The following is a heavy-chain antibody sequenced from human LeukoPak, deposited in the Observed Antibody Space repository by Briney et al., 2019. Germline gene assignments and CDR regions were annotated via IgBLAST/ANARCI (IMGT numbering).Heavy chain of an antibody. CDR1: GGSISSYY. J-gene: IGHJ5*02. D-gene: IGHD6-13*01. CDR2: IYTSGST. CDR3: ARDQYTSSWYKGNWFDP. V-gene: IGHV4-4*07. Sequence: SETLSLTCSVFGGSISSYYWSWIRQPAGKGLEWIGRIYTSGSTNYNPSLKSRVTMSVDTSKNQFSLKLSSVTAADTAVYFCARDQYTSSWYKGNWFDPWGQGTLVTVSS.